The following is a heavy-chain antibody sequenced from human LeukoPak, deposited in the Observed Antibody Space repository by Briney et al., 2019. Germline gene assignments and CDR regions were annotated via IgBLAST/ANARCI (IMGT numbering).Heavy chain of an antibody. D-gene: IGHD6-6*01. CDR1: GFTFNNYW. V-gene: IGHV3-74*01. CDR2: INSDGSNR. Sequence: GGSLRLSCEATGFTFNNYWMHWVRQAPGKGLVWVSRINSDGSNRIYADSVKGRFTISRENAKDTLHLQMNSLRGEDTAVYYCARALYSTSSFEYWGQGTLVTVSS. J-gene: IGHJ4*02. CDR3: ARALYSTSSFEY.